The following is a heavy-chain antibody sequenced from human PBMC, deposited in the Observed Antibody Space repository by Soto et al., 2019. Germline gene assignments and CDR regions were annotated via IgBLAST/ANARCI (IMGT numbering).Heavy chain of an antibody. Sequence: SVKVSCKASGGTFSSYTISWVRQAPGQGLEWMGRIIPILGIANYAQKFQGRVTITADKSTSTAYMELSSLRSEDTAVYYCANDITIFGVVTTGSNYYYMDVWGKGTTVTVSS. CDR1: GGTFSSYT. CDR3: ANDITIFGVVTTGSNYYYMDV. CDR2: IIPILGIA. V-gene: IGHV1-69*02. D-gene: IGHD3-3*01. J-gene: IGHJ6*03.